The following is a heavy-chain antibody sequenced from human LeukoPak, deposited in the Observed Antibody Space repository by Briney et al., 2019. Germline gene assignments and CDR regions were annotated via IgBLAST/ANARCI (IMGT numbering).Heavy chain of an antibody. V-gene: IGHV4-39*01. CDR1: GGSISSSSYY. CDR3: ASRPTYYYDSSGYYYVDY. J-gene: IGHJ4*02. Sequence: SETLSLTCTVSGGSISSSSYYWGWIRQPLGKGLEWIWSIYYSGSTYDNPSLKSRVTISVDTSKNQFSLKLSSVTAADTAVYYCASRPTYYYDSSGYYYVDYWGQGTLVTVSS. D-gene: IGHD3-22*01. CDR2: IYYSGST.